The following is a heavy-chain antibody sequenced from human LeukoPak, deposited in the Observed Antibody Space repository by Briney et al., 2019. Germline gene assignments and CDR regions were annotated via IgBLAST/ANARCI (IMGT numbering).Heavy chain of an antibody. V-gene: IGHV3-73*01. CDR2: VGSKADGYAT. CDR1: GFTFSGSA. J-gene: IGHJ1*01. Sequence: RTGGSLRLSCAASGFTFSGSAIHWVRQPSGKGLEWVGRVGSKADGYATAYGASVKGRFTISRDDSKNTLYLQMNSLKTEDTAVYYCTARYCRSTSCYGEYFQRWGQGTLVTVSS. CDR3: TARYCRSTSCYGEYFQR. D-gene: IGHD2-2*01.